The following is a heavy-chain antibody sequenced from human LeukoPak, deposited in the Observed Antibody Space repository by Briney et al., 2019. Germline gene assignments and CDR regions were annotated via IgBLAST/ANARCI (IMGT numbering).Heavy chain of an antibody. V-gene: IGHV4-39*01. D-gene: IGHD6-19*01. CDR2: MYYSGSA. Sequence: SETLSLTCTVSGGSVSDSRYYWGSIRQPPGKGLEWIGYMYYSGSANYNPSLKSRVTISIDTSKNQFSLKLSSVTAADTAVYYCARQSSYSSGWYFDYWGQGTLVTVSS. J-gene: IGHJ4*02. CDR3: ARQSSYSSGWYFDY. CDR1: GGSVSDSRYY.